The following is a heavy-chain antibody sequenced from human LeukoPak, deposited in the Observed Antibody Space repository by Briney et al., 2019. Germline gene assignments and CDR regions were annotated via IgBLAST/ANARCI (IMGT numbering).Heavy chain of an antibody. Sequence: GGSLRLSCAASGFTFDDYAMHWVRQAPGKGLEWVSGISWNSGSLGYADSVKGRFTISRDNAKNSLYLQMNSLRAEDTALYYCAEDFSYGSGSYPFDYWGQGTLVTVSS. J-gene: IGHJ4*02. D-gene: IGHD3-10*01. V-gene: IGHV3-9*01. CDR2: ISWNSGSL. CDR3: AEDFSYGSGSYPFDY. CDR1: GFTFDDYA.